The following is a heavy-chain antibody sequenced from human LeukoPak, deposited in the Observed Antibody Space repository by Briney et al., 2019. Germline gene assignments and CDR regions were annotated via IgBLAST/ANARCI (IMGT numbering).Heavy chain of an antibody. D-gene: IGHD3-3*01. Sequence: GGSLRLSCAASGFTFSNYNMNWVRQAPGKGLEWVSSISSSSSYIYYADSVKGRFTISRDNAKNSLYLQMNSLRAEDTALYYCAREVGRSGYREDHWGQGTLVTVSS. CDR1: GFTFSNYN. V-gene: IGHV3-21*04. J-gene: IGHJ4*02. CDR2: ISSSSSYI. CDR3: AREVGRSGYREDH.